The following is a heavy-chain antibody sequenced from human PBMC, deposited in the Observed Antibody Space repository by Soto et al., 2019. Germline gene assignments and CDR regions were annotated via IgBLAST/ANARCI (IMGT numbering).Heavy chain of an antibody. CDR3: SISNSYGRGDF. CDR2: IIPVFGTT. V-gene: IGHV1-69*01. D-gene: IGHD4-17*01. Sequence: QVRLGQSGAEVKKPGSSVRVSCKASGGTLNSYTISWVRQAPGQGLEWMGGIIPVFGTTDYAQKFQGRVTITADQSTGTAYLDLFSLRAEDTAIYYCSISNSYGRGDFWGQGTLVTVSS. J-gene: IGHJ4*02. CDR1: GGTLNSYT.